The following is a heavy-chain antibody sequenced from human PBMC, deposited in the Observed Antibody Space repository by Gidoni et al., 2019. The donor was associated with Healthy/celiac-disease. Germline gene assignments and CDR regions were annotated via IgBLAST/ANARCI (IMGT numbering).Heavy chain of an antibody. CDR2: INHSGST. Sequence: QVQLQQWGAGLLKPSETLSLTCAVYGGSFSGYYWSWIRQPPGKGLEWIGEINHSGSTNYNPSLKSRVTISVDTSKNQFSLKLSSVTAADTAVYYCARAGRITMIVVVTTGYYFDYWGQGTLVTVSS. J-gene: IGHJ4*02. CDR1: GGSFSGYY. CDR3: ARAGRITMIVVVTTGYYFDY. D-gene: IGHD3-22*01. V-gene: IGHV4-34*01.